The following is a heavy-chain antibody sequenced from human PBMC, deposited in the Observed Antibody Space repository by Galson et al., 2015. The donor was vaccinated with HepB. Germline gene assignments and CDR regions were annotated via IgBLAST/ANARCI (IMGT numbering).Heavy chain of an antibody. Sequence: SVKVSCKASGYTFTNYYIHWVRQAPGQGLEWMAIINPGTDRTSYAQTFQGRVTMTRDTSTSIVYMELSSLRSEDTAVYYCARDPNTAWLVAPYFDYWGQGTLVTVSS. D-gene: IGHD3-22*01. J-gene: IGHJ4*02. V-gene: IGHV1-46*01. CDR3: ARDPNTAWLVAPYFDY. CDR2: INPGTDRT. CDR1: GYTFTNYY.